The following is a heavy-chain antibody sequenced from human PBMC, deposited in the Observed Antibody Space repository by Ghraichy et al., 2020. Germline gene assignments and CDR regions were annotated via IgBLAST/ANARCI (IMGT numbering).Heavy chain of an antibody. Sequence: GGSLRLSCAASGFTFSSYAMSLVRQSPGKGLEWVSAISGSVGSTYYADSVKGRFTISRDNSKNTLYLQMNSLRAEDTAVYYCAKPTTVTTPTGCFDYWGQGTLVTASS. J-gene: IGHJ4*02. V-gene: IGHV3-23*01. D-gene: IGHD4-17*01. CDR3: AKPTTVTTPTGCFDY. CDR2: ISGSVGST. CDR1: GFTFSSYA.